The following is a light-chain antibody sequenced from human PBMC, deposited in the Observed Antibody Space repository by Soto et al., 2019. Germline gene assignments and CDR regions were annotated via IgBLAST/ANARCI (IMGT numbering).Light chain of an antibody. CDR2: GAS. Sequence: EMVLTQSPGTLSLSPGERATLSCRASQSVSSSYLAWYQQKPGQAPRLLIYGASSRATGIPDRFSGSGSGTDFTLTISRLEPEDFAVYYCQQYGSSPVVTFGQGTKVDI. CDR1: QSVSSSY. CDR3: QQYGSSPVVT. J-gene: IGKJ1*01. V-gene: IGKV3-20*01.